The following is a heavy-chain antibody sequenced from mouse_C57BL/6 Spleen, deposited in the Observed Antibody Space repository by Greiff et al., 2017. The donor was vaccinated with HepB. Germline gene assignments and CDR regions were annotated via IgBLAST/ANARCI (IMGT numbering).Heavy chain of an antibody. CDR1: GFTFSSYA. V-gene: IGHV5-4*01. Sequence: EVKVVESGGGLVKPGGSLKLSCAASGFTFSSYAMSWVRQTPEKRLEWVATISDGGSYTYYPDNVKGRFTISRDNAKNNLYLQMSHLKSEDTAMYYCARDERGYFDVWGTGTTVTVSS. CDR3: ARDERGYFDV. J-gene: IGHJ1*03. CDR2: ISDGGSYT.